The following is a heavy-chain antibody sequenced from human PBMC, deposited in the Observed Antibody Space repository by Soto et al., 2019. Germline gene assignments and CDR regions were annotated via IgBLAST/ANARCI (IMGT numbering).Heavy chain of an antibody. V-gene: IGHV4-39*01. J-gene: IGHJ4*02. CDR2: IYYSGST. D-gene: IGHD3-3*01. CDR1: CCSISSSSYY. Sequence: SETLSLTCTVSCCSISSSSYYWGWIRQPPGKGLEWIGSIYYSGSTYYNPSLKSRVTISVDTSKNQFSLKLSSVTAADTAVYYCASSTSYDFWSGYYTFGYDFDYWGQGTLVTVSS. CDR3: ASSTSYDFWSGYYTFGYDFDY.